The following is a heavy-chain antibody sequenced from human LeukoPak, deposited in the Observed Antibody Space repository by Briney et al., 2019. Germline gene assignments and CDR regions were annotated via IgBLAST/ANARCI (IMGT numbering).Heavy chain of an antibody. Sequence: GGSLRLSCAASGFTFSSYSMNWVRQAPGKGLEWVSYISSSSTIYYADSVKGRFTISRDNAKNSLYLQMNSLRAEDTAVYYCARGRAGSVGFDYWGQGTLVTVSS. J-gene: IGHJ4*02. D-gene: IGHD4-23*01. CDR3: ARGRAGSVGFDY. V-gene: IGHV3-48*01. CDR2: ISSSSTI. CDR1: GFTFSSYS.